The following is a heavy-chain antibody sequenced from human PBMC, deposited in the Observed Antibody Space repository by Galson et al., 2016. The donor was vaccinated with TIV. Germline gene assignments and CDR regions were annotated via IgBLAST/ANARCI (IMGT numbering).Heavy chain of an antibody. CDR1: GYTFTRYY. CDR3: ASPHSGSYDFDY. J-gene: IGHJ4*02. Sequence: SVKVSCKASGYTFTRYYIHWVRQAAGQGLEWMGIIDPSNGGTTYAQKFQGRLTLTRDTSTSTVHFELSSLTSEDTALYYCASPHSGSYDFDYWGQGTLVTVSS. D-gene: IGHD3-16*01. CDR2: IDPSNGGT. V-gene: IGHV1-46*03.